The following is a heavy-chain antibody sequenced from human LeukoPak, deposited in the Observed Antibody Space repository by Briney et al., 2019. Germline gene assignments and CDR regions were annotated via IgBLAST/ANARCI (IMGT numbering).Heavy chain of an antibody. CDR1: GYTFTGYY. CDR2: INPNSGGT. CDR3: ARGDTLYYDSSGSCDY. V-gene: IGHV1-2*02. D-gene: IGHD3-22*01. Sequence: ASVKVSCKASGYTFTGYYMHWVRQAPGQGLEWMGWINPNSGGTNYAQKFQGRVTMTRDTSINTTYMELSRLRSDDTAVYYCARGDTLYYDSSGSCDYWGQGTLVTVSS. J-gene: IGHJ4*02.